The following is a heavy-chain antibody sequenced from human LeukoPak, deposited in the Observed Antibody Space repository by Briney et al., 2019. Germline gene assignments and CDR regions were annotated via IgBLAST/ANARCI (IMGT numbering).Heavy chain of an antibody. V-gene: IGHV4-4*07. J-gene: IGHJ4*02. CDR1: GGSISSYY. Sequence: SPSLTCTVSGGSISSYYWSWIRQPAGKGLEWIGRIYTSGSTNYNPSLKSRVTMSVDTSKNQFSLKLSSVTAADTAVYYCAREGFWSGYSDYWGQGTLVTVSS. D-gene: IGHD3-3*01. CDR2: IYTSGST. CDR3: AREGFWSGYSDY.